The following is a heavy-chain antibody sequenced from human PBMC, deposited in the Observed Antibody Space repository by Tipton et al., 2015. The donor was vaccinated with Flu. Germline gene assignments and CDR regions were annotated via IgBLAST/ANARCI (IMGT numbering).Heavy chain of an antibody. CDR2: INHSGST. CDR1: GGSFSGYY. Sequence: TLSLTCAVYGGSFSGYYWSWIRQPPGKGLEWIGEINHSGSTNYNPSLKSRVTISVDTSKNQFSLKPSSVTAADTAVYYCARGRSYSSSWYYFDYWGQGTLVTVSS. J-gene: IGHJ4*02. V-gene: IGHV4-34*01. CDR3: ARGRSYSSSWYYFDY. D-gene: IGHD6-13*01.